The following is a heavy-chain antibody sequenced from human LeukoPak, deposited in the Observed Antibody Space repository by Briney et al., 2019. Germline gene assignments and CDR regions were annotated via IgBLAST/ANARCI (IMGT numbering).Heavy chain of an antibody. J-gene: IGHJ3*02. Sequence: SVKVSCKASGGTFSSYAISWVRQAPGQGLEWMGRIIPIFGTANYAQKFQGRVTITTDESTSTAYMELSSLRSEDTAVYYCARGVDYVWGGYRYFFRAFDIWGQGTMVTVSS. CDR1: GGTFSSYA. CDR3: ARGVDYVWGGYRYFFRAFDI. V-gene: IGHV1-69*05. CDR2: IIPIFGTA. D-gene: IGHD3-16*02.